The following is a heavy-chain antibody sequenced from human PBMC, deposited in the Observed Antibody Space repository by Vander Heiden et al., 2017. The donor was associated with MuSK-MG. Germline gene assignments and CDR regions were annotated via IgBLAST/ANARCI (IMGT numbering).Heavy chain of an antibody. CDR2: ISSSSGYI. J-gene: IGHJ3*02. V-gene: IGHV3-21*01. CDR3: ARDQSTSAFDI. Sequence: EVQLVESGGGLVKPGGSLRLSCAASGFPFSRYSMDWVRQAPGKGLEWVSSISSSSGYINYAESVKGRFTISRDNAKNSLYLQINSLRVEDTAMYYCARDQSTSAFDIWGQGTMVTVSS. CDR1: GFPFSRYS.